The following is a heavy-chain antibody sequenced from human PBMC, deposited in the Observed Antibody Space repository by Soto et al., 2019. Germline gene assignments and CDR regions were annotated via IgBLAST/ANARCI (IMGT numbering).Heavy chain of an antibody. CDR1: GFSLSTVGVG. J-gene: IGHJ4*02. V-gene: IGHV2-5*02. D-gene: IGHD5-12*01. CDR3: APRPARGYDFDY. CDR2: IYWDDDK. Sequence: QITLKESGLTLVKPTQTLTLICSFSGFSLSTVGVGVGWIRQPPGKALEWLALIYWDDDKRYSPSLRSRLTTPTATSKTQVALTRTTMDPVDTATYYCAPRPARGYDFDYWGQGTLVTVSS.